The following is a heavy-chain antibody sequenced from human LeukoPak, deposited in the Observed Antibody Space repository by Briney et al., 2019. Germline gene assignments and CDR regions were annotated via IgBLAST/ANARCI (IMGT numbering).Heavy chain of an antibody. CDR2: IRSKAYGGTT. J-gene: IGHJ6*03. V-gene: IGHV3-49*02. Sequence: SWVRQPPGKGLEWVGFIRSKAYGGTTEYAASVKGRFTISRDDSKSIAYLQMNSLKTEDTAVYYCTRDYYYYYMDVWGKGTTVTISS. CDR3: TRDYYYYYMDV.